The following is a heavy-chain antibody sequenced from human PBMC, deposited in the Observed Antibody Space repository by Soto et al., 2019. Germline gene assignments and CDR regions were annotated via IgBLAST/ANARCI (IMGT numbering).Heavy chain of an antibody. V-gene: IGHV4-39*01. Sequence: PSETLSLTCTVSGGSISSSPYYWGWLRQPPGRGLEWIGSIYYSGITYYNPSLKSRVTISVDTPNNQFSLKLSSVTAADTAVFYCATTLPYSSPEYWGQGTLVTVSS. CDR2: IYYSGIT. J-gene: IGHJ4*02. CDR3: ATTLPYSSPEY. CDR1: GGSISSSPYY. D-gene: IGHD6-13*01.